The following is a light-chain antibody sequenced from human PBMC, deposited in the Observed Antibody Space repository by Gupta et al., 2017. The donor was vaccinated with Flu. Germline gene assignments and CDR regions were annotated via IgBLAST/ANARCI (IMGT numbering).Light chain of an antibody. CDR1: QSVSSW. Sequence: DIQMTQSPSTLPASVGDRVTITCRASQSVSSWLAWYQQKPGKAPKLLIYKASSLQYGVSSRFSGSGSGTEFTLTISSLQPDHSATYYCQHDNSYPWTFGQGTKVEIK. V-gene: IGKV1-5*03. CDR3: QHDNSYPWT. J-gene: IGKJ1*01. CDR2: KAS.